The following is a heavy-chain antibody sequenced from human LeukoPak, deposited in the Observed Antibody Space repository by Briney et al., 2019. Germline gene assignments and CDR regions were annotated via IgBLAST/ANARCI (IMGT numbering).Heavy chain of an antibody. V-gene: IGHV3-21*01. D-gene: IGHD4-17*01. Sequence: GGSLRLSCAASGFIFRTYSMNWVRQAPGKGLEWVSSISSSSKHMYCADSVKGRFSISRDDAKNSLFLQMNGLRAKDTAVYYCVRDMTTTTTCYLQHWGQGTLVTVSS. CDR1: GFIFRTYS. CDR3: VRDMTTTTTCYLQH. J-gene: IGHJ1*01. CDR2: ISSSSKHM.